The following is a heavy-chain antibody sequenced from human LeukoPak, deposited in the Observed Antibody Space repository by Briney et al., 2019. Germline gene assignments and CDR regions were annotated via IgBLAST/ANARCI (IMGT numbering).Heavy chain of an antibody. CDR2: ISGSGGST. V-gene: IGHV3-23*01. CDR1: GFTFSSYW. J-gene: IGHJ6*03. CDR3: AKDSSNYYYYYYMDV. D-gene: IGHD3-3*02. Sequence: GGSLRLSCAVSGFTFSSYWMSWVRQAPGEGLEWVSAISGSGGSTYYADSVKGRFTISRDNSKNTLYLQMNSLRAEDTAVYYCAKDSSNYYYYYYMDVWGKGITVTVSS.